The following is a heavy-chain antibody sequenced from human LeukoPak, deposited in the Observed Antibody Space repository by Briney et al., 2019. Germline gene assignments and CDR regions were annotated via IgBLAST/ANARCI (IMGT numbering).Heavy chain of an antibody. J-gene: IGHJ3*02. CDR3: ARYCSSTSCYAGPYDAFDI. Sequence: PSETLSLTCTVSGGSISSSNYYWGRLRQPPGKGLEWIGSIYYSGSTYYNPSLKSRVTISVDTSKNQFSLKLSSVTAADTAVYYCARYCSSTSCYAGPYDAFDIWGQGTMVTVSS. D-gene: IGHD2-2*01. CDR1: GGSISSSNYY. V-gene: IGHV4-39*01. CDR2: IYYSGST.